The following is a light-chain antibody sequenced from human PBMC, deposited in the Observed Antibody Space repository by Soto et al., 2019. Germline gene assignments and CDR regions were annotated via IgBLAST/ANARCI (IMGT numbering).Light chain of an antibody. J-gene: IGKJ4*01. V-gene: IGKV1-5*01. CDR1: QSISRW. Sequence: GDGVTITCRASQSISRWLAWYQQKPVKAPKLLIYDASSLESGVPSRFSGSGSGTEVTLTISSLQPDDFATYYCQQYNNWSGLTFGGGTKVEI. CDR3: QQYNNWSGLT. CDR2: DAS.